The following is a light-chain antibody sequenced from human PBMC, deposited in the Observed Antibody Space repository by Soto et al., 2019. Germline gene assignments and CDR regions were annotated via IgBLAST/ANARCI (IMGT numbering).Light chain of an antibody. CDR3: QVWDSSSDRV. CDR2: DDR. Sequence: SYELTQPPSVSVAPGQTAMIACGGNNIGSKVVHWFQQKPGQAPLLVVYDDRVRPSGIPERISASNSENTATLTISRVEAGDEADYYCQVWDSSSDRVFGGGTKLTVL. J-gene: IGLJ2*01. CDR1: NIGSKV. V-gene: IGLV3-21*02.